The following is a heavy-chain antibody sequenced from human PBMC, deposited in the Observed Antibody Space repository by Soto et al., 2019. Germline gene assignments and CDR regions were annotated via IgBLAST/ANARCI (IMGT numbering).Heavy chain of an antibody. Sequence: GGSLRLSCAASGFTFSNAWMNWVRQAPGKGLEWVGRIKSKTDGGTTDYAAPVKGRFTISRDDSKNTLYLQMNSLKTEDTAVYYCTTDRDWLSRIYYYYGMDVWGQGTTVTVSS. D-gene: IGHD3-9*01. CDR2: IKSKTDGGTT. CDR1: GFTFSNAW. J-gene: IGHJ6*02. V-gene: IGHV3-15*07. CDR3: TTDRDWLSRIYYYYGMDV.